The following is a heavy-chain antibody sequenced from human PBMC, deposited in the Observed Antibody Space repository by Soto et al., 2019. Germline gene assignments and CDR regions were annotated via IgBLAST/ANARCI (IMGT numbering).Heavy chain of an antibody. V-gene: IGHV4-59*12. CDR1: GGSISTSY. Sequence: SETLSLTCTVSGGSISTSYCSWIRQPPGKGLQWIGQIYGGGSTKYNPSLKSRVTLSVDTSKNQFSLKLSSVTAADTAVYYCAKSSSRSSLGQYGLDVWGQETTVTVS. D-gene: IGHD6-13*01. J-gene: IGHJ6*02. CDR2: IYGGGST. CDR3: AKSSSRSSLGQYGLDV.